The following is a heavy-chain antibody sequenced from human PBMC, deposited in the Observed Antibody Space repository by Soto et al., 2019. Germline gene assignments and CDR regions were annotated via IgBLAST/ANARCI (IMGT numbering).Heavy chain of an antibody. Sequence: PSETLSLTCTVSGGSISSGGYYWSWIRQHPGKGLEWIGYIYYSGSTYYNPSLKSRVTISVDTSKNQFSLKLSSVTAADTAVYYCARVPRPVYCGGDCHYYFDYWGQGTLVTVS. CDR3: ARVPRPVYCGGDCHYYFDY. V-gene: IGHV4-31*03. J-gene: IGHJ4*02. CDR1: GGSISSGGYY. D-gene: IGHD2-21*02. CDR2: IYYSGST.